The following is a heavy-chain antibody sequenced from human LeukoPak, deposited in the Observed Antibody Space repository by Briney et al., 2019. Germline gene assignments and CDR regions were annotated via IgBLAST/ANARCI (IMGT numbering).Heavy chain of an antibody. J-gene: IGHJ4*02. Sequence: SETLSLNCTVSGGSISSSSYYWGWIRQPPGKGLEWSGSIFYSGSTYYNSSLKSRVIVSVDTSKNQFSLWLSSVTAADTAVYYCARQLRYCSGGTCYHYFDYWGQGTLVTVSS. CDR2: IFYSGST. D-gene: IGHD2-15*01. V-gene: IGHV4-39*01. CDR3: ARQLRYCSGGTCYHYFDY. CDR1: GGSISSSSYY.